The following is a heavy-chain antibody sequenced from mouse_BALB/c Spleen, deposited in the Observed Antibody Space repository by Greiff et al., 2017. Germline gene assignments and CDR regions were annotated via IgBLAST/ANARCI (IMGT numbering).Heavy chain of an antibody. V-gene: IGHV1-4*01. J-gene: IGHJ1*01. D-gene: IGHD2-1*01. CDR2: INPSSGYT. CDR1: GYTFTSYT. CDR3: ARYYYGNYKYFDV. Sequence: QVHVKQSGAELARPGASVKMSCKASGYTFTSYTMHWVKQRPGQGLEWIGYINPSSGYTNYNQKFKDKATLTADKSSSTAYMQLSSLTSEDSAVYYCARYYYGNYKYFDVWGAGTTVTVSS.